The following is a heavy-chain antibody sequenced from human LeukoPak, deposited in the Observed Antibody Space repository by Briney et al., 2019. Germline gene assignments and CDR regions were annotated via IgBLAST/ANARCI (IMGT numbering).Heavy chain of an antibody. CDR1: GFTFSSYA. V-gene: IGHV3-7*01. CDR2: INQDGSEK. D-gene: IGHD2-15*01. Sequence: GGSLRLSCAASGFTFSSYAMSWVRQAPGKGLEWVANINQDGSEKYYVDSVKGRFTISRDNAKNSLYLQMSSLRAEDTSLYYCASRSSVAASGPGWGQGTLVTVSS. CDR3: ASRSSVAASGPG. J-gene: IGHJ4*02.